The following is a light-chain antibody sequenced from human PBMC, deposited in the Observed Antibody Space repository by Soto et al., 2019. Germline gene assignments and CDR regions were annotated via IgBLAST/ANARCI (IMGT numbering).Light chain of an antibody. Sequence: SCELTQAPSESVSPGQTARITCSGDALPKQYAYWYQQKPGQAPVLVIYKDSERPSGIPERFSGSSSGTTVTLTISGVQAEDEADYYCQSADSSGTSWVFGGGTKLTVL. J-gene: IGLJ3*02. V-gene: IGLV3-25*03. CDR3: QSADSSGTSWV. CDR1: ALPKQY. CDR2: KDS.